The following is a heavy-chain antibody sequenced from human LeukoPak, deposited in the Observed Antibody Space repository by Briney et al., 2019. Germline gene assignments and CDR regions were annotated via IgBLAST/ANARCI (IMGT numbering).Heavy chain of an antibody. V-gene: IGHV4-39*01. D-gene: IGHD2-2*02. CDR3: ARRGIVVVPAAIRTFDI. Sequence: SETLSLTCTVSGGSISSSSYYWGWIRQPPGKGLEWIGSIYYSGSTYYNPSLKSRVTISEDTSKNQFSLKLSSVTAADTAVYYCARRGIVVVPAAIRTFDIWGQGTMVTVSS. J-gene: IGHJ3*02. CDR2: IYYSGST. CDR1: GGSISSSSYY.